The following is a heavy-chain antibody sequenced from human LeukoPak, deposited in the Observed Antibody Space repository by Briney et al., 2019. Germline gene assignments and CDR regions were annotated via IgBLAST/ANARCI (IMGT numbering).Heavy chain of an antibody. V-gene: IGHV4-59*01. Sequence: SETLSLTCTVSGGSISSYYWSWIRQPTGKGLEWIGYIYYSGSTNYNPSLKSRVTISVDTSKSQFSLKLSSVTAADTAVYYCARDPLNWRAFDIWGQGTVVTVSS. CDR2: IYYSGST. CDR3: ARDPLNWRAFDI. J-gene: IGHJ3*02. D-gene: IGHD1-1*01. CDR1: GGSISSYY.